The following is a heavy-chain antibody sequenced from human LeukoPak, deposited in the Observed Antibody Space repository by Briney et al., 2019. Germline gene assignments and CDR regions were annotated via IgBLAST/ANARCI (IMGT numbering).Heavy chain of an antibody. CDR1: GYTFTGYY. Sequence: WASVKVSCKASGYTFTGYYMHWVRQAPGQGLEWMGWINPNSGGTNYAQKFQGWVTMTRDTSISTAYMELSRLRSDDTAVYYCARDRITMVRGPPTYNWFDPWGQGTLVTVSS. J-gene: IGHJ5*02. CDR2: INPNSGGT. V-gene: IGHV1-2*04. D-gene: IGHD3-10*01. CDR3: ARDRITMVRGPPTYNWFDP.